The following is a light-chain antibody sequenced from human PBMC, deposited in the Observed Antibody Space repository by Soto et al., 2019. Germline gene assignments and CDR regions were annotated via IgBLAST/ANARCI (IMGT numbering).Light chain of an antibody. V-gene: IGKV3D-15*01. CDR2: GAS. CDR1: QSLKRY. Sequence: EILMTQSPATLSVSPGERATLSCRASQSLKRYLAWYQQKPGQAPRLIIYGASTRASGIPARFRGSGSGTEFTLTISSRQFEAVAFYFYQRYQHWPSAFTFGPGTKVDL. CDR3: QRYQHWPSAFT. J-gene: IGKJ3*01.